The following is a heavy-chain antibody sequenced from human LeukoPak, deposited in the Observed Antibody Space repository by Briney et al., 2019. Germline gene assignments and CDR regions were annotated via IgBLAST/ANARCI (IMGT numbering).Heavy chain of an antibody. CDR1: GFTFSTYT. CDR2: ISSRSSYI. Sequence: PGGSLRLSCAASGFTFSTYTMNWVRQAPGKGLEWVSSISSRSSYIYYADSVKGRFTISRDNAKNSLYLQMNSLRAEDTAVYYCARDDLQLVRRLGRNTEYYYYYYMDVWGKGTTVTVSS. CDR3: ARDDLQLVRRLGRNTEYYYYYYMDV. D-gene: IGHD6-13*01. J-gene: IGHJ6*03. V-gene: IGHV3-21*01.